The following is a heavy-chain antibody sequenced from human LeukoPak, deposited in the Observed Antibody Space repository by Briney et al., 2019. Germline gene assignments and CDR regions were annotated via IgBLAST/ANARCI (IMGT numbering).Heavy chain of an antibody. D-gene: IGHD4-17*01. J-gene: IGHJ3*02. CDR3: ARDQPTVTTGEDAFDI. CDR1: GDSISSNY. CDR2: IHHSGST. Sequence: SETLSLTCTVSGDSISSNYWSWIRQPPGKGLEWIGYIHHSGSTNYNPSLKSRVTISVDTSKNQFSLKLSSVTAADTAVYFCARDQPTVTTGEDAFDIWGQGTMVTASS. V-gene: IGHV4-59*01.